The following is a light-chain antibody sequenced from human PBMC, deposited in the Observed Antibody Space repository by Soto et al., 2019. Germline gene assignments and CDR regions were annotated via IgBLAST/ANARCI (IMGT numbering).Light chain of an antibody. V-gene: IGLV2-14*01. CDR1: SSDLAIYNY. CDR3: SSYTDSSNYV. Sequence: QSSLTQPASVSGSPGRSITISGTGTSSDLAIYNYVSWYQQQPGKAPKLMIYQVTNRPSGVSNRFSGSRSGNTASLTISGLQAEDEADYYCSSYTDSSNYVFGTGTKVTVL. CDR2: QVT. J-gene: IGLJ1*01.